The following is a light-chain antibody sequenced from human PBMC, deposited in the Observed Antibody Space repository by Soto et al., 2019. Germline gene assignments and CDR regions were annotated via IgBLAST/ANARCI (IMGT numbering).Light chain of an antibody. CDR1: QSVSSY. CDR3: QQRSNSWT. V-gene: IGKV3-11*01. Sequence: EIVLTQSPATLSLSPGERATLSCRASQSVSSYLAWYQQKPGQAPRLLIYDASNRATAIPARFRGSGSATDFTLTISSLEPEDFAVYYCQQRSNSWTFGQGTKVEIK. CDR2: DAS. J-gene: IGKJ1*01.